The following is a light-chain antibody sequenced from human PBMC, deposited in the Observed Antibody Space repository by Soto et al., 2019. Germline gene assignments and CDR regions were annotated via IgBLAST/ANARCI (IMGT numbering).Light chain of an antibody. V-gene: IGLV2-14*03. Sequence: QSVLTQPASVSGSPGQSVAISCTGTSSDVGAYNYVSWYQHLPGKAPKLLIYDVSHRPSWVSDRFPGSKSGNTASLTISGLQAEDEGDYYCNSYTSSSTLYVFGTGTKVTVL. CDR1: SSDVGAYNY. CDR2: DVS. J-gene: IGLJ1*01. CDR3: NSYTSSSTLYV.